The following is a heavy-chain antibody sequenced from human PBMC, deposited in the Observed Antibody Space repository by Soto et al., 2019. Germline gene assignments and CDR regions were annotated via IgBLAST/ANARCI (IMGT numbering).Heavy chain of an antibody. CDR2: ISAYNGNT. V-gene: IGHV1-18*01. D-gene: IGHD2-15*01. J-gene: IGHJ6*02. Sequence: ALVKVSCKASGYSFAIYGISWVRHAHGQGLDWMGWISAYNGNTTYAQDLQGRVTMTTDTSTSTAYMELRSLRSDDTAVYYCARFSGGSYNTYYFYYGMDVRGQGTTVTVSS. CDR3: ARFSGGSYNTYYFYYGMDV. CDR1: GYSFAIYG.